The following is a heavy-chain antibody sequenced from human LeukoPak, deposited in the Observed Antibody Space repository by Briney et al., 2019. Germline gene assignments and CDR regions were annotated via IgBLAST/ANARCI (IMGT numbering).Heavy chain of an antibody. V-gene: IGHV1-46*01. CDR3: ARDHSKDDKSWWFDP. Sequence: GASVKVSCKTSGYSFTRHLIHWVRQAPGQGLEWVGIINPDGGYTVYAQKFRGRVSVTRDMSSSTVYMELSRLRYEDTAVYYCARDHSKDDKSWWFDPWGQGTLVSVSA. D-gene: IGHD3-9*01. CDR1: GYSFTRHL. J-gene: IGHJ5*02. CDR2: INPDGGYT.